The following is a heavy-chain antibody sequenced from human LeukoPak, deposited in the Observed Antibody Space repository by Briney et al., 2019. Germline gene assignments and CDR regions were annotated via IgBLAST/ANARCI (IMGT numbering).Heavy chain of an antibody. CDR3: ARDSRYGSGSDTFDP. CDR1: GFTFSSYA. D-gene: IGHD3-10*01. Sequence: GGSLRLSCAASGFTFSSYAMHWVRQAPGKGLEYVSAISSNGGSTYYANSVKGRFTISRDNSKNTLYPQMGSLRAEDMAVYYCARDSRYGSGSDTFDPWGQGTLVTVSS. CDR2: ISSNGGST. V-gene: IGHV3-64*01. J-gene: IGHJ5*02.